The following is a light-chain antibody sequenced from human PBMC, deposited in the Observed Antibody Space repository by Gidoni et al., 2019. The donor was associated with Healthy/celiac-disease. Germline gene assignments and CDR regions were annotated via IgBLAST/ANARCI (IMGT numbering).Light chain of an antibody. CDR3: YSTDISGTLSV. J-gene: IGLJ2*01. V-gene: IGLV3-10*01. Sequence: SYEFTQPPSVSVSPGQTARITCSGDALPKKYAYSYQQNSGQAPVLVIYEDNKRHSGTPGRVSGSSSGTMATLTISGAQVEDEGDYYCYSTDISGTLSVFGGGTKLTVL. CDR1: ALPKKY. CDR2: EDN.